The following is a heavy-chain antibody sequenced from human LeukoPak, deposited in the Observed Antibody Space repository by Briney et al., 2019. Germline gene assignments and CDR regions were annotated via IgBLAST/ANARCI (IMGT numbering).Heavy chain of an antibody. CDR2: ISGSGDST. Sequence: GGSLRLSCAASGFTFRSYAMSWVRQAPGKGLEWVSTISGSGDSTYYVGSVKGRFTISRDNSKNTLYLQMNSPRAEDTATYYCALKGGHYYHFDAWGQGTLVTVSS. CDR1: GFTFRSYA. D-gene: IGHD3-22*01. J-gene: IGHJ4*02. CDR3: ALKGGHYYHFDA. V-gene: IGHV3-23*01.